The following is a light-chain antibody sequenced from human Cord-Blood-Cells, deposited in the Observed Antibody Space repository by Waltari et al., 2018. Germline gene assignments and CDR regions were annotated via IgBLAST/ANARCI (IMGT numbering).Light chain of an antibody. V-gene: IGLV5-45*01. Sequence: QAVLTQPASLSASPGASASLTCTLRSGINVGTYRIYWYQQKPGSPPQYLLRYKSDSDKQQGSGVPSRFSGSKDASANAGILLSVGLQSEDEADYYCMIWHSSAWVFGGGTKLTVL. CDR3: MIWHSSAWV. J-gene: IGLJ3*02. CDR2: YKSDSDK. CDR1: SGINVGTYR.